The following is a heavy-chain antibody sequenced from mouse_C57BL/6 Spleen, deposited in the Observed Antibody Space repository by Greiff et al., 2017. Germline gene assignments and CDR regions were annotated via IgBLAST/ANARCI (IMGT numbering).Heavy chain of an antibody. J-gene: IGHJ2*01. Sequence: VQLKESGPGLVKPSQSLSLTCSVTGYSITSGYYWNWIRQFPGNKLEWMGYISYDGSNNYNPSLKNRISITRDTSKNQFFLKLNSVTTEDTATYYCARGFITTVVAIYYFDYWGQGTTLTVSS. V-gene: IGHV3-6*01. D-gene: IGHD1-1*01. CDR3: ARGFITTVVAIYYFDY. CDR1: GYSITSGYY. CDR2: ISYDGSN.